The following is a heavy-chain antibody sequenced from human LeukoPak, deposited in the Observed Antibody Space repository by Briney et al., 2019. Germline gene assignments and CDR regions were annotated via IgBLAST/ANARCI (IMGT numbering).Heavy chain of an antibody. CDR3: ARGADCGDYLGLFFDY. CDR2: IYYNGST. J-gene: IGHJ4*02. V-gene: IGHV4-30-4*01. D-gene: IGHD4-17*01. Sequence: SQTLSLTCTVSGGSISSGDYYWSWIRQPPGKGLEWIGYIYYNGSTYYNPSLKSRVTISVDTSKNQFSLKLSSVTAADTAVYYCARGADCGDYLGLFFDYWGQGTLVTVSS. CDR1: GGSISSGDYY.